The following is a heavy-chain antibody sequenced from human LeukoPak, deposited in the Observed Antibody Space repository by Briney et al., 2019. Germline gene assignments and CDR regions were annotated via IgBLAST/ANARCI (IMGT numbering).Heavy chain of an antibody. CDR3: ARGERLGGDY. V-gene: IGHV4-34*01. D-gene: IGHD1-1*01. Sequence: SETLSLTCAVYGGSFSGYYWTWIRQPPGKGLEWIGEINHSGSNNYNPSLKSRVTILVDTSKNQFSLQLTSVTAADTAVYYCARGERLGGDYWGQGTLVTVSS. J-gene: IGHJ4*02. CDR1: GGSFSGYY. CDR2: INHSGSN.